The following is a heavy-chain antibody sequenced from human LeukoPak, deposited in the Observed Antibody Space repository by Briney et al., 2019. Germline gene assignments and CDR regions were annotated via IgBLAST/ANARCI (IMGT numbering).Heavy chain of an antibody. J-gene: IGHJ4*02. Sequence: GGSLRLSCAASGFTFSSYSMNWVRQAPGEGLEWVSSISSSSSYIYYADSVKGRFTISRDNAKNSLYLQMNSLRAEDTAVYYCARGDYGGPFDYWGQGTLVTVSS. CDR3: ARGDYGGPFDY. V-gene: IGHV3-21*01. D-gene: IGHD4-23*01. CDR1: GFTFSSYS. CDR2: ISSSSSYI.